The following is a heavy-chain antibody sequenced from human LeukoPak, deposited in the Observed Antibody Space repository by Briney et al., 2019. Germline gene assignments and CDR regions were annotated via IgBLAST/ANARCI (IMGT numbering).Heavy chain of an antibody. Sequence: GGSLRLSCAASGFTFSSYGMHWIRQAPGRGLEWVAVISIDGNNPNYADSVKGRFTISRDNSKNALYLQMTSLKTDDTAVYFCARYLFSDFYFDHWGQGTLVTVSS. J-gene: IGHJ4*02. CDR2: ISIDGNNP. D-gene: IGHD2-21*01. V-gene: IGHV3-30*03. CDR1: GFTFSSYG. CDR3: ARYLFSDFYFDH.